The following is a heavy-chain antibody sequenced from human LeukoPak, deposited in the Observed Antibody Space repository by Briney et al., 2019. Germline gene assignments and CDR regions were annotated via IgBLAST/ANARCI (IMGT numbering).Heavy chain of an antibody. V-gene: IGHV3-23*01. CDR3: VKWGDYDVLTGYYDPDY. CDR1: GFTFSNYA. CDR2: ITGSGGGT. J-gene: IGHJ4*02. Sequence: PGGSLRLSCAASGFTFSNYAMSWVRQAPGKGLEWVSAITGSGGGTYYADSVKGRFTISRENSKNTLYLQVNSLRAEDTAVYYCVKWGDYDVLTGYYDPDYWGQGPLVTVSS. D-gene: IGHD3-9*01.